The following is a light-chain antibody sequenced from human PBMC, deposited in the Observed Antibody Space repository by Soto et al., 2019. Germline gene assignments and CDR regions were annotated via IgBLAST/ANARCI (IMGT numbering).Light chain of an antibody. CDR3: CSYAGSYPLV. CDR1: SSDVGAYNY. Sequence: QSALTQPRSVSGSPGQSVTISCTGTSSDVGAYNYVSWYQQHPGKVPKLMIYDVSRRPSGVPDRFSGSKSGNTASLTISGLQAGDEADYYCCSYAGSYPLVFGGGTKLTVL. V-gene: IGLV2-11*01. CDR2: DVS. J-gene: IGLJ3*02.